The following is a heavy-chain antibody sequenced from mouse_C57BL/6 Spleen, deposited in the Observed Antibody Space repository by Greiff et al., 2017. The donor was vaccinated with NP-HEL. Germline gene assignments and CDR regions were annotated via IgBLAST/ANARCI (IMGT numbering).Heavy chain of an antibody. J-gene: IGHJ2*01. CDR2: INPSTGGT. CDR1: GYSFTGYY. D-gene: IGHD2-4*01. CDR3: ASTYDYDAFDY. Sequence: EVQLQQSGPELVKPGASVKISCKASGYSFTGYYMNWVKQSPDKSLEWIGEINPSTGGTTYNQKFKAKATLTVDKSSSTAYMQLKSLTSEDSAVYYCASTYDYDAFDYWGQGTTLTVSS. V-gene: IGHV1-42*01.